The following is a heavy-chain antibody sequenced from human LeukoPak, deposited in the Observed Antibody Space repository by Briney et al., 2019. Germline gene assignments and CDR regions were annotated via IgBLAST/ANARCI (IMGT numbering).Heavy chain of an antibody. J-gene: IGHJ4*02. CDR3: ARSYGDYGLGYYYFDY. V-gene: IGHV4-4*02. CDR2: IYHSGST. D-gene: IGHD4-17*01. Sequence: SGTLSLTCAVSGGSISSSNWWSWVRQPPGKGLEWIGEIYHSGSTNYNPSLKSRVTISVDKSKNQFSLKLSSVTAADTAVCYCARSYGDYGLGYYYFDYWGQGTLVTVSS. CDR1: GGSISSSNW.